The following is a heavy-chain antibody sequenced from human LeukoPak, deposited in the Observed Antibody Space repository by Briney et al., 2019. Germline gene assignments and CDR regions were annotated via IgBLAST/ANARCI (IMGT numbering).Heavy chain of an antibody. CDR3: ARTADPYYYYYMDV. CDR2: IYYSGST. J-gene: IGHJ6*03. Sequence: SETLSLTCTVSGGSISSYYWSWIRQPPGKGLEWTGYIYYSGSTNYNPSLKSRVTISVDTSKNQFSLKLSSVTAADTAVYYCARTADPYYYYYMDVWGKGTTVTVSS. V-gene: IGHV4-59*01. D-gene: IGHD6-25*01. CDR1: GGSISSYY.